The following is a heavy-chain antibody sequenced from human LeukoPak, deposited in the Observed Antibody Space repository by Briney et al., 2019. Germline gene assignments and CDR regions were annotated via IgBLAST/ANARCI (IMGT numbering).Heavy chain of an antibody. CDR2: INPYTGAT. V-gene: IGHV1-2*02. CDR3: ARPTHRLTVTTPIDY. Sequence: ASVKVSCTPSGYTFTGFYIHWVRQAPGPGLEWMGWINPYTGATKYSQNFSDRVTMTRDTSISTAYMELSSLKSDDTAVYYCARPTHRLTVTTPIDYWGQGTLVTVSS. CDR1: GYTFTGFY. J-gene: IGHJ4*02. D-gene: IGHD4-17*01.